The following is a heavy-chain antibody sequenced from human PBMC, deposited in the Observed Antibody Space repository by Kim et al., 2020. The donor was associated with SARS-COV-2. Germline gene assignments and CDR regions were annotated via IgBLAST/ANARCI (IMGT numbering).Heavy chain of an antibody. J-gene: IGHJ4*01. CDR2: ISGSGSST. Sequence: GGSLRLSCAASGFTFTSYAMNWVRQAPGKGLEWVSVISGSGSSTYYADSMKGRFTISRDNSKKTLFLQMNSLRAEDTAGYYCAKAENSVSHDARGGLDY. CDR3: AKAENSVSHDARGGLDY. CDR1: GFTFTSYA. V-gene: IGHV3-23*01. D-gene: IGHD2-8*01.